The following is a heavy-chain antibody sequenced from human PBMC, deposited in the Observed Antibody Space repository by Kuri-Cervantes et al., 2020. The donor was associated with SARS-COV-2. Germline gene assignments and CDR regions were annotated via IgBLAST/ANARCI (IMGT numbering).Heavy chain of an antibody. Sequence: SVKVSCKASGGTFSSYAISWVRQAHGQGLEWMGRIIPILGTANYAQKFQGRVTITADKSTSTAYMELSSLRSEDTAVYYCAREPGGGYYPHWGQGTLVTVSS. CDR2: IIPILGTA. V-gene: IGHV1-69*04. CDR1: GGTFSSYA. CDR3: AREPGGGYYPH. D-gene: IGHD3-22*01. J-gene: IGHJ4*02.